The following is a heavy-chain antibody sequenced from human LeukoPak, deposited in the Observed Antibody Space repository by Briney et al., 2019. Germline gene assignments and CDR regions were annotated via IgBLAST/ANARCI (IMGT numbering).Heavy chain of an antibody. CDR1: GFTLSDYY. Sequence: GGSLRLSCAASGFTLSDYYVSWIRQAPGKGLGWVSYISSSGSTIYYADSVKGRFTISGDNAKNSLYLQMNSLRAEDTAVYYCARGDDFWSGYTLNWFDPWGQGTLVTVSS. CDR3: ARGDDFWSGYTLNWFDP. CDR2: ISSSGSTI. V-gene: IGHV3-11*01. J-gene: IGHJ5*02. D-gene: IGHD3-3*01.